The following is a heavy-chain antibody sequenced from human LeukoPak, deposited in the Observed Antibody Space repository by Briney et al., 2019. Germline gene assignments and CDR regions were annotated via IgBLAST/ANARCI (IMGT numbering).Heavy chain of an antibody. CDR1: GFTFSSYS. J-gene: IGHJ4*02. Sequence: GGSLRLSCTASGFTFSSYSMNWVRQAPGKGLEWVSSISSSSSYIYYADSVKGRFTISRDNAKNSLYLQMNSLRAEGTAVYYCARAGVRFLEWLLTPRPPYFDYWGQGTLVTVSS. V-gene: IGHV3-21*01. CDR3: ARAGVRFLEWLLTPRPPYFDY. D-gene: IGHD3-3*01. CDR2: ISSSSSYI.